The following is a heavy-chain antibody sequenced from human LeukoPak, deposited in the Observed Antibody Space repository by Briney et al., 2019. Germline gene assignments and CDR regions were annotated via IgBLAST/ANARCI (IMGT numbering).Heavy chain of an antibody. D-gene: IGHD3-9*01. CDR1: GGSISSYY. CDR3: ARVMGLRYFDWSPAYDAFDI. CDR2: IYNSGST. V-gene: IGHV4-59*01. J-gene: IGHJ3*02. Sequence: SETLSLTCTVSGGSISSYYWTRIRQPPGKGLEWIGYIYNSGSTNYNPSLKSRVTISVDTSKNQFSLKLSSVTAADTAVYYCARVMGLRYFDWSPAYDAFDIWGQGTMVTVSS.